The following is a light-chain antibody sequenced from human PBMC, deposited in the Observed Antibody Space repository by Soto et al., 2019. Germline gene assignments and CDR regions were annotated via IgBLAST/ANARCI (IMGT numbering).Light chain of an antibody. V-gene: IGLV4-69*01. CDR1: SGHSSYA. CDR2: LNSDGSH. Sequence: QPVLTQSPSASASLGASVKLTCTLSSGHSSYAIAWHQQQPEKGPRYLMKLNSDGSHSKGDGIPDRFSGSSSGAERYLTIPAPQSEDEPDYYCQTWGTGSVVFGGGTKLTVL. CDR3: QTWGTGSVV. J-gene: IGLJ2*01.